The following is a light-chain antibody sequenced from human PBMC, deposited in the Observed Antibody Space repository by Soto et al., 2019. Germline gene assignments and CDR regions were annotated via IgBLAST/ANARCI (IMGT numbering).Light chain of an antibody. J-gene: IGKJ1*01. CDR3: QPYNNWPPWT. CDR1: QSVSSS. Sequence: EIVITQTPATLSVSPGERATLSCRASQSVSSSLAWYQQKPGQAPSPLIDGASTRATGIPARVSGSGSGAECTLTTGSLQSKEFAVYYCQPYNNWPPWTFGPGTKVQIK. V-gene: IGKV3-15*01. CDR2: GAS.